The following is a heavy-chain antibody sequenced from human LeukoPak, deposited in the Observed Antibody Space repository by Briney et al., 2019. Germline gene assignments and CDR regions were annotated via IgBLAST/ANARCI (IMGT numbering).Heavy chain of an antibody. CDR2: IIPILGIA. CDR1: GGTFSSYA. V-gene: IGHV1-69*04. D-gene: IGHD3-3*01. CDR3: ARDPPDYDFWSGYFVY. Sequence: ASVKVSCTASGGTFSSYAISWVRQAPGQGLEWMGRIIPILGIANYAQKFQGRVTITADKSTSTAYMELSSLRSEDTAVYYCARDPPDYDFWSGYFVYWGQGTLVTVSS. J-gene: IGHJ4*02.